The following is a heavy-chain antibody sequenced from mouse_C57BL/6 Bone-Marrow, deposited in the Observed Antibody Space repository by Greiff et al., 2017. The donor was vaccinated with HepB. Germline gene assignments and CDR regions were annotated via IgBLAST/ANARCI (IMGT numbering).Heavy chain of an antibody. V-gene: IGHV5-15*04. Sequence: EVMLVESGGGLVQPGGSLKLSCAASGFTFSDYGMAWVRQAPRKGPEWVAFISNLAYSIYYADTVTGRFTISRGNAKNTLYLEMCSLRSEDTAMYYCARGYDLAYWGQGTLVTVSA. CDR2: ISNLAYSI. CDR3: ARGYDLAY. J-gene: IGHJ3*01. D-gene: IGHD2-3*01. CDR1: GFTFSDYG.